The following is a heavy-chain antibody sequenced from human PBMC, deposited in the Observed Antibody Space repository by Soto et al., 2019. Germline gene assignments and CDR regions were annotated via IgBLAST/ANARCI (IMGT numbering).Heavy chain of an antibody. CDR2: IWYDGSNK. V-gene: IGHV3-33*01. J-gene: IGHJ3*02. Sequence: PGGSLRLSCAASGFTFSSYGMHWVRQAPGKGLEWVAVIWYDGSNKYYADSVKGRFTISRDNSKNTLYLQMNSLRAEDTAVYYCARDDTYYYASSGSPDAFDIWGQGTMVTVSS. CDR1: GFTFSSYG. D-gene: IGHD3-22*01. CDR3: ARDDTYYYASSGSPDAFDI.